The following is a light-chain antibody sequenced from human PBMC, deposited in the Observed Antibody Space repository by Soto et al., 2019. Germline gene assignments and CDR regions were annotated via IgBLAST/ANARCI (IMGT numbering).Light chain of an antibody. J-gene: IGLJ2*01. CDR1: SSDVGGYNY. CDR2: EVS. Sequence: QSALTQPPSASGSPGQPVTISCTGSSSDVGGYNYVSWYQQYPGKAPRLMIYEVSKRPSGVPDRFSGSKSGNTASLTVSGLQAEDEADYYCSSYAGSNNLVFGGGTKLTVL. V-gene: IGLV2-8*01. CDR3: SSYAGSNNLV.